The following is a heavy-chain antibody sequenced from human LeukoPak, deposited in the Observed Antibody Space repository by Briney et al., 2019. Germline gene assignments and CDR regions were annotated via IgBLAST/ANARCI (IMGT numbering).Heavy chain of an antibody. D-gene: IGHD6-19*01. CDR2: IIAYNGNT. J-gene: IGHJ4*02. CDR1: GGTFSSYA. CDR3: ARGLHSSDGADY. V-gene: IGHV1-18*01. Sequence: ASVKVSCKASGGTFSSYAISWVRQAPGQGLEWMGGIIAYNGNTNYAQKLQGRVTMTTDTSTSTAYMELRSLRSDDTAVYYCARGLHSSDGADYWGQGTLVTVPS.